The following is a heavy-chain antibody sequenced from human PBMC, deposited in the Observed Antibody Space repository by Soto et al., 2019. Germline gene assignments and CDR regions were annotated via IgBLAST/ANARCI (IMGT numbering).Heavy chain of an antibody. CDR2: ISYHGGNK. CDR3: AKGDRIAAAGHFDY. J-gene: IGHJ4*02. Sequence: QVPLVESGGGVVQPGMSLRLSCAASGFTFSSYGMHWVRHAPGKGLEWVAVISYHGGNKYYADSVKGRFTISRDNSKITLYLQMNSLRAEDTAVYYCAKGDRIAAAGHFDYWGQGTLVTVSS. V-gene: IGHV3-30*18. D-gene: IGHD6-13*01. CDR1: GFTFSSYG.